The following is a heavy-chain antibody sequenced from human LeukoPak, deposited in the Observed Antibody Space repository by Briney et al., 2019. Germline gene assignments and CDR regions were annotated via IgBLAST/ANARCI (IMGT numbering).Heavy chain of an antibody. CDR1: GFTFRSYD. CDR2: ISSSGTTI. V-gene: IGHV3-48*03. CDR3: AKALATRHMDV. J-gene: IGHJ6*02. Sequence: GGSLRLSCAASGFTFRSYDMNWVRQAPGKGLEWVSYISSSGTTIYYADSVKGRFAISRDNAKNSLYLQMSSLRAEDTAVYYCAKALATRHMDVWGQGTTVTVSS.